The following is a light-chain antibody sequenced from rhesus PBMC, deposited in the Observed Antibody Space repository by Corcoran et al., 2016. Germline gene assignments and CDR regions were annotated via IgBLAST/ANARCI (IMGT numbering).Light chain of an antibody. V-gene: IGKV1-74*01. CDR3: QHGYGTPLT. CDR1: ENVNNY. CDR2: KAS. Sequence: DIQMTQSPSSLSASVGDRVTITCRASENVNNYLNWYQQKPGNAPKLLIYKASTLQSGVPSRFSGRGSGTDYTFTISSLQPEDVATYYCQHGYGTPLTFGGGTKVELK. J-gene: IGKJ4*01.